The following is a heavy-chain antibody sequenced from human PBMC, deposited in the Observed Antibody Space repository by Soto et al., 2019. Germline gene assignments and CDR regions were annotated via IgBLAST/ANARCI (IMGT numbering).Heavy chain of an antibody. D-gene: IGHD6-6*01. J-gene: IGHJ6*02. CDR1: GFTFSSYG. CDR3: AKDAADIAARPPGGMDV. Sequence: QVQLVESGGGVVQPGRSLRLSCAASGFTFSSYGMHWVRQAPGKGLEWVAVISYDGSNKYYADSVKGRFTISRDNSKNTLYLQMNSLRAEDTAVYYCAKDAADIAARPPGGMDVWGQGTKVTVSS. V-gene: IGHV3-30*18. CDR2: ISYDGSNK.